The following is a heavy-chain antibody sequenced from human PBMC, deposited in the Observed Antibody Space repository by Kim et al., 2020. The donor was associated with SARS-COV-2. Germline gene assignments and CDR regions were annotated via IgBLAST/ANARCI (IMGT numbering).Heavy chain of an antibody. J-gene: IGHJ5*02. D-gene: IGHD6-13*01. CDR1: GGSISSSSYY. Sequence: SETLSLTCTVSGGSISSSSYYWGWIRQPPGKGLEWIGSIYYSGSTYYNPSLKSRVTISVDTSKNQFSLKLSSVTAADTAVYYCARTILDWYSQYPGWFDPWGQGTLVTVSS. CDR2: IYYSGST. V-gene: IGHV4-39*07. CDR3: ARTILDWYSQYPGWFDP.